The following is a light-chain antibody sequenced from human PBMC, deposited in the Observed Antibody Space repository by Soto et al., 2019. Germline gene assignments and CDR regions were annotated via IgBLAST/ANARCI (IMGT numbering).Light chain of an antibody. CDR1: SSDVGAYKY. V-gene: IGLV2-8*01. CDR2: EVS. CDR3: TSYAGSNIWV. Sequence: QSALTQPPSASGSPGQSVTISCTGTSSDVGAYKYVSWYQQYPGKAPKLMIYEVSKRPSWVPDRFSGSKSGNTASLTVSGLQAEDEADYYCTSYAGSNIWVFGGGTKLTVL. J-gene: IGLJ3*02.